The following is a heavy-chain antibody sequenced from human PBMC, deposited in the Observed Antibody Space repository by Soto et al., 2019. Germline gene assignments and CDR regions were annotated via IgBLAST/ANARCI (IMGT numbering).Heavy chain of an antibody. D-gene: IGHD3-10*01. Sequence: QVQVGQSGAEVKKPGASVKVSCKTSGYIFSNYGSSWARQAPGQGLEWMGWSSVNNDKTYYARRFRGRVTMTTDPSTDTAYMELRILRSDDTAVYYWVRVGSSGHDRAGLDWGQGSLVTVSS. CDR3: VRVGSSGHDRAGLD. V-gene: IGHV1-18*01. CDR1: GYIFSNYG. CDR2: SSVNNDKT. J-gene: IGHJ4*02.